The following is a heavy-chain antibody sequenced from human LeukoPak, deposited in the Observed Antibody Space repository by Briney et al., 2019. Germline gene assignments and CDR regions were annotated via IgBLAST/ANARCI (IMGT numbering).Heavy chain of an antibody. Sequence: ASVKVSCKASGYTFTSYAMHWVRQAPGQRLEWMGWINAGNGNTKYSQKLQGRVTITRDTSASTAYMELSSLRSEDTAVYYCARTDSSGYLLGYWGQGTLVTVSS. CDR2: INAGNGNT. J-gene: IGHJ4*02. CDR3: ARTDSSGYLLGY. V-gene: IGHV1-3*01. CDR1: GYTFTSYA. D-gene: IGHD3-22*01.